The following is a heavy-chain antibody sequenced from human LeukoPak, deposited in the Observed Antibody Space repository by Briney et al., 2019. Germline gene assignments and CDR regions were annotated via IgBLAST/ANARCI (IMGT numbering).Heavy chain of an antibody. CDR2: ISSSGSTI. V-gene: IGHV3-48*03. J-gene: IGHJ4*02. CDR3: AGLSGYRYFDY. D-gene: IGHD3-3*01. CDR1: GFIFSSYE. Sequence: PGGSLRLSCAASGFIFSSYEMNWVRQAPGKGLEWVSYISSSGSTIYYADSVKGRFTISRDNAKNSPYLQMNSLKAEDTAVYYCAGLSGYRYFDYWGQGTLVTVSS.